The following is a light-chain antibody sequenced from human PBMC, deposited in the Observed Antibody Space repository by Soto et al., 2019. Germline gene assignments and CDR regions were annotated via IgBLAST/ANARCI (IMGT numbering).Light chain of an antibody. CDR1: QTISSW. Sequence: DIQMTQSPSTLSGSVGDRVTITCRASQTISSWLAWYQQKPGKAPKLLIYKASTLKSGVPSRFSGSGSGTEFTLTNSSLQPDEFATYYCQHYNSYSEAFGQGTKVDIK. CDR2: KAS. J-gene: IGKJ1*01. V-gene: IGKV1-5*03. CDR3: QHYNSYSEA.